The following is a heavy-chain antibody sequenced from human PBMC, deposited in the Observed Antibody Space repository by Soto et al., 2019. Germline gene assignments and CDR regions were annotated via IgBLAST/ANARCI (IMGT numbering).Heavy chain of an antibody. CDR2: INPGNGNT. CDR3: ARGGYFDSSNYLAY. CDR1: GYTFTSYG. D-gene: IGHD3-22*01. Sequence: ASVKVSCKASGYTFTSYGINWVRQAPGRGLEWMGWINPGNGNTKYSQQFQGRVIIDRDTSASTAYMELSSLRSKDTAVYYCARGGYFDSSNYLAYWGLGTLVTVSS. V-gene: IGHV1-3*01. J-gene: IGHJ4*02.